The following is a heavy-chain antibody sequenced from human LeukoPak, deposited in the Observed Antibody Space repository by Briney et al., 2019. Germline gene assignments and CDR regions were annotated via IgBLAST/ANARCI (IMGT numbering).Heavy chain of an antibody. D-gene: IGHD6-13*01. Sequence: GESLEISCKGSGFSFTGHWIGWVRQLPGKGLEWMGIIYGGDSDTRYSPSFQGQVTISADKSITTAYLQWSSLKTSDTAMYYCARPPAAADTLSNWYFDLWGRGTLVTVSS. CDR2: IYGGDSDT. J-gene: IGHJ2*01. CDR1: GFSFTGHW. V-gene: IGHV5-51*01. CDR3: ARPPAAADTLSNWYFDL.